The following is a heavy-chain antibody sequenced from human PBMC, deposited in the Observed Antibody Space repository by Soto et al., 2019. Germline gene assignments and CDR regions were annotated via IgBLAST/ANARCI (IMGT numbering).Heavy chain of an antibody. CDR2: IYATGTT. V-gene: IGHV4-4*07. D-gene: IGHD1-1*01. J-gene: IGHJ5*02. Sequence: SETLSLTCTVSGASISGFYWSWIRKSAGKGLEWVGRIYATGTTDYNPSLKSRVMMSVDTSKKQFSLKLRSVTAADTAVYYCVRDGTKTLRDWFDPWGQGISVTVSS. CDR3: VRDGTKTLRDWFDP. CDR1: GASISGFY.